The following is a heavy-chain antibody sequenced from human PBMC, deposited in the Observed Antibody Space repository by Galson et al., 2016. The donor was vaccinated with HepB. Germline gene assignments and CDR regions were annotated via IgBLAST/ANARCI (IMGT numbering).Heavy chain of an antibody. J-gene: IGHJ5*02. CDR2: ISDDGSSK. CDR3: AKSRHATPIDFIFNR. V-gene: IGHV3-30*18. D-gene: IGHD2-21*02. Sequence: SLRLSCAVSGFTFNSYGMHWVRQAPGKGLEWVAVISDDGSSKYYVPSVKGRFSISRDNSKDMLYLQMDSLRPEDTAGYYWAKSRHATPIDFIFNRWGQGTLVTVSS. CDR1: GFTFNSYG.